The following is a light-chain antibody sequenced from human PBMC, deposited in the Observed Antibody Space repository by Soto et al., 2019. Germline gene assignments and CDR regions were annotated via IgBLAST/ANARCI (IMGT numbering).Light chain of an antibody. CDR1: QSLAYIDGNTY. J-gene: IGKJ2*01. CDR2: KVS. V-gene: IGKV2-30*01. Sequence: EVVMTQSPLSLPVTLGQPASISCRSSQSLAYIDGNTYLSWFQQRPGQSPRRLIYKVSNRESGXPXRXXGSGSATDFTLKISRVEAEDVGVYYCMQGTPWPPYTFGQGTKLEIK. CDR3: MQGTPWPPYT.